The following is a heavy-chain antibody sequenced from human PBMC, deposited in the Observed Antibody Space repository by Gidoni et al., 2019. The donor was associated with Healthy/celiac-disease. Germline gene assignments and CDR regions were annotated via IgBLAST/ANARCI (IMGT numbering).Heavy chain of an antibody. Sequence: QVQLQESGPGLVKPSETLSLTCTVPGGSISSYYWSWIRQPPGKGLEWIGYIYYSGSTNYNPSLKSRVTISVDTSKNQFSLKLSSVTAADTAVYYCARYSSGWYWFDYWGQGTLVTVSS. J-gene: IGHJ4*02. CDR1: GGSISSYY. D-gene: IGHD6-19*01. CDR2: IYYSGST. V-gene: IGHV4-59*01. CDR3: ARYSSGWYWFDY.